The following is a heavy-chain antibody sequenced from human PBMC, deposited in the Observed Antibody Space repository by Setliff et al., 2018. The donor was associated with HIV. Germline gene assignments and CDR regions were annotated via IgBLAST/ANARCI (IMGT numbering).Heavy chain of an antibody. Sequence: ASVKVSCKASGYTFSSYDINWVRQATGQGLEWMGWMNPNSGNTGYAQKFQGRVTMTRDTSISTAYMELNNLKFEDTAVYYCARARRDSYDRGRRNHYYIDVWGKGTPGTVSS. D-gene: IGHD3-22*01. V-gene: IGHV1-8*02. J-gene: IGHJ6*03. CDR3: ARARRDSYDRGRRNHYYIDV. CDR1: GYTFSSYD. CDR2: MNPNSGNT.